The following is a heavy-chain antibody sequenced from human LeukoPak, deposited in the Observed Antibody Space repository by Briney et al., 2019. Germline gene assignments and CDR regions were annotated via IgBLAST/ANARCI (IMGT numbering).Heavy chain of an antibody. CDR3: AKDKVPGIAVAGRLGY. CDR1: GFTFSSYA. Sequence: GGSLRLSCAASGFTFSSYAMSWVRQAPGKGLEWVSAISGSGGSTYYPDSVKGRFTISRDNSKNTLYLQMNSLRAEDTAVYYCAKDKVPGIAVAGRLGYWGQGTLVTVSS. CDR2: ISGSGGST. J-gene: IGHJ4*02. D-gene: IGHD6-19*01. V-gene: IGHV3-23*01.